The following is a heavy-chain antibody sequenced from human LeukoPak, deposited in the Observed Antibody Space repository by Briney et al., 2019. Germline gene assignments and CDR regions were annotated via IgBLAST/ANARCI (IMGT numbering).Heavy chain of an antibody. J-gene: IGHJ4*02. CDR1: GFPFRSYA. D-gene: IGHD3-16*01. Sequence: GGSLRLSCVASGFPFRSYAMNWVRQAPGKGLEWVSVISGSGGGGTYYADSENGRFTISRDTSKNTLYLEMNSLRADDTAVYYCAKDWVSWGEGTLVTVSS. CDR2: ISGSGGGGT. V-gene: IGHV3-23*01. CDR3: AKDWVS.